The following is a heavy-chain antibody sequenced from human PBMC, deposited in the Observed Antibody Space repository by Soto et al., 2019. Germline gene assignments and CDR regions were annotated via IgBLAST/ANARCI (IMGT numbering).Heavy chain of an antibody. CDR2: MNPNSGNT. Sequence: QVQLVQSGAEVKKPGASVKVSCKASGYTFTSYDINWVRQATGQGLEWMGWMNPNSGNTGYAQKFQGRVTMTRNTFISTAYMELSSLRSEDTAVYYCARGENYDILTGYYYDAFDIWGQGTMVTVSS. CDR3: ARGENYDILTGYYYDAFDI. D-gene: IGHD3-9*01. V-gene: IGHV1-8*01. J-gene: IGHJ3*02. CDR1: GYTFTSYD.